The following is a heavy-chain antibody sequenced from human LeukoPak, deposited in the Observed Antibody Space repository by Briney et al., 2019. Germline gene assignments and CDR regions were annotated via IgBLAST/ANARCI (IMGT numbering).Heavy chain of an antibody. CDR3: ASSVDILTGGHY. CDR2: INPSGGST. Sequence: VASVKVSCKASGYTFTSNYMLWVRQAPGQGLEWMGIINPSGGSTSYAQKFQGRVTMTRNTSISTAYMELSSLRSEDTAVYYCASSVDILTGGHYWGQGTLVTVSS. J-gene: IGHJ4*02. V-gene: IGHV1-46*01. CDR1: GYTFTSNY. D-gene: IGHD3-9*01.